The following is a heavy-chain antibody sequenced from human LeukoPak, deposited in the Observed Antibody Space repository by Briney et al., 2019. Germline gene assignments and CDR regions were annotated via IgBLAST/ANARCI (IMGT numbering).Heavy chain of an antibody. CDR3: ARRSIGDRIAAAIPDY. V-gene: IGHV4-39*01. D-gene: IGHD6-13*01. CDR1: GGSISSSSYY. Sequence: SETLSLTCTVSGGSISSSSYYWGWIRQPPGKGLEWIGSIYYSGSTYYNPSLKSRVTISVDASKNQFSLKLSSVTAADTAVYYCARRSIGDRIAAAIPDYWGQGTLVTVSS. J-gene: IGHJ4*02. CDR2: IYYSGST.